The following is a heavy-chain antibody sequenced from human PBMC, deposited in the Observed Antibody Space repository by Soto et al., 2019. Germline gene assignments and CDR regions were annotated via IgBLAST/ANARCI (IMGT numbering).Heavy chain of an antibody. CDR3: ARHYPIGNNWNYFDY. D-gene: IGHD1-1*01. CDR2: IFYSGST. CDR1: GGSISSYY. J-gene: IGHJ4*02. V-gene: IGHV4-59*01. Sequence: SETLSLTCTVSGGSISSYYWSWIRQPPGKVLYWIGYIFYSGSTNYNPSLEGRVTISVDTSKNQFSLKVSSVTAADTAVYYCARHYPIGNNWNYFDYWGQGTLVTVSS.